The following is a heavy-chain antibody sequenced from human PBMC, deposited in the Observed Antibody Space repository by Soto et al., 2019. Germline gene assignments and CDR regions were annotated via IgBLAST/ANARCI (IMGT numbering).Heavy chain of an antibody. CDR2: INAGNGNT. V-gene: IGHV1-3*01. CDR1: GYTFTSYV. J-gene: IGHJ4*02. CDR3: ARGLAPYYFDY. Sequence: QVQLVQSGAEVKKPGASVKVSCKASGYTFTSYVMHWVRQAPGQRLEWMGWINAGNGNTKYSQKFQGRVTITRDTSASTAYMELSSLRSEDTAVYYCARGLAPYYFDYWGQGTPVTVSS. D-gene: IGHD6-19*01.